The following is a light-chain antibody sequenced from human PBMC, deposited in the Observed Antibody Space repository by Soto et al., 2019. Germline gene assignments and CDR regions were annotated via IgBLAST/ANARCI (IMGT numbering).Light chain of an antibody. CDR1: HNDIGSYDY. V-gene: IGLV2-14*03. J-gene: IGLJ1*01. CDR3: SSFTSSRLYG. Sequence: QSSLTQPTSVSGSPGQSITISCTGNHNDIGSYDYVSWYQQHPGRAPRLLIHGVTNRPSGISDRFSASKSGLTASLTISGLQPEDEADYYCSSFTSSRLYGFGNGTKVTVL. CDR2: GVT.